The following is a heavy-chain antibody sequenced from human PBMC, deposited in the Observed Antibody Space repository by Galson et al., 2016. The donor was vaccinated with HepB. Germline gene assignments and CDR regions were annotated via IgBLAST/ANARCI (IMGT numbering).Heavy chain of an antibody. J-gene: IGHJ3*01. CDR1: GFSLSTSGVG. V-gene: IGHV2-5*02. Sequence: PALVKPTQTLTLTCTFSGFSLSTSGVGVGWIRQPPGKALEWLALIYWDDDKRYSPSLRNRLTITKNTSKNQVVLTVANMDPVDTGTYFCAHSRFMGASGNDAFDVWGQGTMVIASS. CDR3: AHSRFMGASGNDAFDV. D-gene: IGHD3-16*01. CDR2: IYWDDDK.